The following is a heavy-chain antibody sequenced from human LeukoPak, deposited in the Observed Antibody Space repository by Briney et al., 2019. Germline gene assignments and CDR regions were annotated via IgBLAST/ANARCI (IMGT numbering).Heavy chain of an antibody. Sequence: GGSLRLSCAASGFTFSSYGMHWVRQAPGKGLEWVAFIRYDGSNKYYADSVKGRFTISRDNSTNTLYLQMNSLRAEDTAVYYCARGPSGYHNTGGQGTLVSVSS. CDR1: GFTFSSYG. V-gene: IGHV3-30*02. D-gene: IGHD5-12*01. J-gene: IGHJ4*02. CDR3: ARGPSGYHNT. CDR2: IRYDGSNK.